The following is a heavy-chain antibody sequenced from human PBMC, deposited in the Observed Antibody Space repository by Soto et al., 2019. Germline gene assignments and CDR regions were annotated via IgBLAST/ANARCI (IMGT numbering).Heavy chain of an antibody. CDR2: INHSGST. J-gene: IGHJ6*02. CDR3: ASTKGGSYYYYGMDV. D-gene: IGHD2-8*01. V-gene: IGHV4-34*01. Sequence: QVQLQQWGAGLLKPSETLSLTCAVYGGSFSGYYWSWIRQPPGKGLEWIGEINHSGSTNYNPSLKSRVTISVDTSKNQFSLKLSSVTAADTAVYYCASTKGGSYYYYGMDVWGQGTTVTVSS. CDR1: GGSFSGYY.